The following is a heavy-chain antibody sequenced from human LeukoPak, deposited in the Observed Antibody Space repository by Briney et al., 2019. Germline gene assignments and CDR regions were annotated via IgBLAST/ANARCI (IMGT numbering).Heavy chain of an antibody. CDR2: INPNSGGT. J-gene: IGHJ4*02. V-gene: IGHV1-2*06. D-gene: IGHD6-19*01. Sequence: GASVKVSCKASGYTFTGYYMHWVRRAPGQGLEWMGRINPNSGGTNYAQKFQGRVTMTRDTSISTAYMELSRLRSDDTAVYYCAREYSSGWYQGYWGQGTLVTVSS. CDR1: GYTFTGYY. CDR3: AREYSSGWYQGY.